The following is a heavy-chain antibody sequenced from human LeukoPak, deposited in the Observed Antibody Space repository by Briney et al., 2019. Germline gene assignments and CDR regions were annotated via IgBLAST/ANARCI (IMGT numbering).Heavy chain of an antibody. Sequence: PGGSLRLSCAASGFRFSSYFMNWVREAPGKGLEWVVVISYDGSNKYYADSVKGRFTISRDNSKNTLYLQMNSLRSEDTAVYYCARDSTVTASYDAFDIWGQGTMVTVSS. CDR1: GFRFSSYF. CDR3: ARDSTVTASYDAFDI. J-gene: IGHJ3*02. V-gene: IGHV3-30*03. D-gene: IGHD4-17*01. CDR2: ISYDGSNK.